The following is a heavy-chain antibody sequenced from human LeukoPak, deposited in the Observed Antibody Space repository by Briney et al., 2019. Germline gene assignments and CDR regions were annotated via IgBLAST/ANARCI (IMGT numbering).Heavy chain of an antibody. J-gene: IGHJ4*02. CDR1: GFTFSDSY. V-gene: IGHV3-11*05. Sequence: PGGSLRLSCAASGFTFSDSYMIWIRQAPGKGLEWVSYISSSGTYTNYADSVKGRFTISRDSARNSLFLQMNSLRADDTGVYYCARVGSGWYFDYWGQGALVTVSS. CDR3: ARVGSGWYFDY. CDR2: ISSSGTYT. D-gene: IGHD6-19*01.